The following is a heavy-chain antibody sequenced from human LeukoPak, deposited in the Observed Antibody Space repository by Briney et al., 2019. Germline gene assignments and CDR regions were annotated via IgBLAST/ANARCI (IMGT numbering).Heavy chain of an antibody. Sequence: SETLSLTCTVSGGSISSSSYYWGWVRQPPGKGLEWIGSIYYTGSTYYNSALNSRLTISVDTSKNQFSLNLASVTATDTAVYYCASHRHNGGHHFWGQGTRVTVSS. D-gene: IGHD3-16*01. CDR1: GGSISSSSYY. V-gene: IGHV4-39*01. J-gene: IGHJ4*02. CDR3: ASHRHNGGHHF. CDR2: IYYTGST.